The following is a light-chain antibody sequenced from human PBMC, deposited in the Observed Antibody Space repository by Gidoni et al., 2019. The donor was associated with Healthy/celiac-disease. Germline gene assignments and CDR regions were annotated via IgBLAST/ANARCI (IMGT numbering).Light chain of an antibody. CDR3: AAWDDSLV. CDR1: SSNIGSNY. V-gene: IGLV1-47*02. Sequence: QSVLTQPPSASGTPGQRVTISCSGSSSNIGSNYVYWYQQLPGTAPKLLIYSNNQRPSGGPDRFSGSKSGTSASLAISGLRSEDEADYYCAAWDDSLVFGGGTKLTVL. CDR2: SNN. J-gene: IGLJ2*01.